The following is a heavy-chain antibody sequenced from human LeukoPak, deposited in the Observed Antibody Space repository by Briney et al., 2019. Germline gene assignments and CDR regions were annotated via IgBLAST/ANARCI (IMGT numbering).Heavy chain of an antibody. CDR1: GFAFSAYS. CDR2: ISYDGTIT. D-gene: IGHD3-9*01. Sequence: GGSLRLSCAASGFAFSAYSMHWVRQAPGRGLDWVAIISYDGTITHYADSVKGRYTISRDNSKNTMYLQMNSLRAEDTAMYYCVGIRYFDWSSSGFWGQGTLVTVSS. J-gene: IGHJ4*02. CDR3: VGIRYFDWSSSGF. V-gene: IGHV3-30*04.